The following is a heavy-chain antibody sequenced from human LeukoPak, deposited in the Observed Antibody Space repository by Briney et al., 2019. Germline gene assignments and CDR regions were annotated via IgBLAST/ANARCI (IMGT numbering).Heavy chain of an antibody. J-gene: IGHJ4*02. V-gene: IGHV3-48*03. CDR1: GFIFSNYQ. CDR3: ARVRGRRWFGELYFDY. Sequence: GGSLRLSCAASGFIFSNYQMNWVRQAPGKGLEWVAYISTGSTIFYAESVKGRFTVSRDNAQNSLSLQMNSLRAEDTAVYYCARVRGRRWFGELYFDYWGQGTLVTVSS. CDR2: ISTGSTI. D-gene: IGHD3-10*01.